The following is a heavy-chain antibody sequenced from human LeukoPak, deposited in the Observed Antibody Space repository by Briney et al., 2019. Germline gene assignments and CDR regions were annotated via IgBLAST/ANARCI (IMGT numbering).Heavy chain of an antibody. CDR1: GFTFSNYN. D-gene: IGHD4-17*01. Sequence: GSLRLSCAASGFTFSNYNMNWIRQPPGKGLEWIGEINHSGRTNYNPSLKSRVTISVDTSKNQFSLKLSSVTAADTAVYYCARGEYDLDYGDYDSGTDFDYWGQGTLVTVSS. CDR2: INHSGRT. CDR3: ARGEYDLDYGDYDSGTDFDY. J-gene: IGHJ4*02. V-gene: IGHV4-34*01.